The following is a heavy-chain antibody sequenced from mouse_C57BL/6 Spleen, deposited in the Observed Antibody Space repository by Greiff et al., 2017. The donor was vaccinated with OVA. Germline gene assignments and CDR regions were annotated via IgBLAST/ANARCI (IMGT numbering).Heavy chain of an antibody. J-gene: IGHJ3*01. CDR1: GYTFTSYW. D-gene: IGHD1-1*01. CDR2: INPSNGGT. V-gene: IGHV1-53*01. CDR3: AREGGYYGSGAY. Sequence: VQLQQPGTELVKPGASVKLSCKASGYTFTSYWMHWVKQRPGQGLEWIGNINPSNGGTNYTEKFKSKVTLTVDKSSSTAYMQLSRLTSEDAAVYCCAREGGYYGSGAYWGQGTLVTVSA.